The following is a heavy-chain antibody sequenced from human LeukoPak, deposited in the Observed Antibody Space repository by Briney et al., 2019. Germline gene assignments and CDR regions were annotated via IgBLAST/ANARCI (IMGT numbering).Heavy chain of an antibody. V-gene: IGHV4-59*01. CDR1: GGSINSYY. D-gene: IGHD6-13*01. CDR3: AGASIRAAGFSFDY. J-gene: IGHJ4*02. CDR2: INYSGDT. Sequence: SETLSLTCTVSGGSINSYYWTWIRRPPGKGLEWIGYINYSGDTNHNPSLNSRVTISVDTSKNQISLKLSSVTAADTALYYCAGASIRAAGFSFDYWGQGTLVTVSS.